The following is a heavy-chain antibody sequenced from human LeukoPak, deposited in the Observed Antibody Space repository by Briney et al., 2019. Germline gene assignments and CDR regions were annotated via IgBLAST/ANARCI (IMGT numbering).Heavy chain of an antibody. CDR1: GYTFTGYY. D-gene: IGHD2-15*01. J-gene: IGHJ5*02. Sequence: ASVKVSCKASGYTFTGYYMHWVRQAPGQGLGWRGWINPNSGGTNYAQKFQGRVIMTRDTSISTAYMDLSRLRSDDTAVYYCARDKVVVAATSGAFDPWGQGTLVTVSS. CDR2: INPNSGGT. V-gene: IGHV1-2*02. CDR3: ARDKVVVAATSGAFDP.